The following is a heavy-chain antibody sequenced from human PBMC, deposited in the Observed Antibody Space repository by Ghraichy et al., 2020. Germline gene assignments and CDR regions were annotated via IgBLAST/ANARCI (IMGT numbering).Heavy chain of an antibody. CDR2: IKEDGSEK. Sequence: ETLSLTCAASGFTFSNYWMSWLRQAPGKGLEWVANIKEDGSEKYYVDSVKGRFTISRDNAKNSLYLQMNSLRAEDTAVYYCARFRPFDYWGQGILVTVSS. V-gene: IGHV3-7*01. J-gene: IGHJ4*02. CDR3: ARFRPFDY. CDR1: GFTFSNYW.